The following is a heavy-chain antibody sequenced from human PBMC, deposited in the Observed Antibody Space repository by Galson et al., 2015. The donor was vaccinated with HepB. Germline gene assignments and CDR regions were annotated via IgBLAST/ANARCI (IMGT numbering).Heavy chain of an antibody. J-gene: IGHJ5*02. V-gene: IGHV3-23*01. Sequence: SLRLSCAGSGFIFSGYDMNWVRQAPGKGLEWVSNIHTSGDRTYYADSVEGRFTISRDDSKNTLYLQMNNVRAEDTAIYYCAKDFNWPEGSWGQGTLVTVSS. CDR2: IHTSGDRT. CDR3: AKDFNWPEGS. CDR1: GFIFSGYD.